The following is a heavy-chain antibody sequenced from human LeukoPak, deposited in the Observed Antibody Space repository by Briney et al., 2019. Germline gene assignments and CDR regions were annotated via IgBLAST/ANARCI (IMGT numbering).Heavy chain of an antibody. CDR1: GGSISSGGYY. CDR2: IYYTGST. D-gene: IGHD6-19*01. CDR3: ARAPEYSSGRFAY. Sequence: SETLSLTCTVSGGSISSGGYYWSWIRQHPGKGLEWIGYIYYTGSTSYNPSLKSRVTISLDTSKNQFSLKLNSVTAADTAVYLCARAPEYSSGRFAYWGQGTLVTVSS. J-gene: IGHJ4*02. V-gene: IGHV4-61*08.